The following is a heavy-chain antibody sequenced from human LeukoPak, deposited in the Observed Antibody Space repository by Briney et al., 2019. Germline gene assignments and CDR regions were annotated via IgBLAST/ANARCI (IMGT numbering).Heavy chain of an antibody. Sequence: SETLSLTCAVYGVSFSGYYWSWIRQPPGKGLEWIGEINHSGSTNYNPSLKSRVTISVDTSKDQFSLKLSSVTAADTAVYYCARVIQSPIYGDYTDYWGQGTLVTVSS. V-gene: IGHV4-34*01. CDR2: INHSGST. CDR1: GVSFSGYY. CDR3: ARVIQSPIYGDYTDY. D-gene: IGHD4-17*01. J-gene: IGHJ4*02.